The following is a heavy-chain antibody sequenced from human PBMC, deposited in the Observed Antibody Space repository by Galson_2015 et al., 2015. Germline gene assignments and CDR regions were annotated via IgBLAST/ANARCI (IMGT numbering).Heavy chain of an antibody. D-gene: IGHD3-10*01. V-gene: IGHV6-1*01. CDR3: TRDARGPMDV. Sequence: CAISGDSVSSHSAAWNWIRQSPSRGLEWLGRTYFRSTWYHEYAVYVKSRIIINPDTSKNHSSLQLNSVTPEDTAIYYCTRDARGPMDVWGIGTTVTVSS. CDR1: GDSVSSHSAA. CDR2: TYFRSTWYH. J-gene: IGHJ6*03.